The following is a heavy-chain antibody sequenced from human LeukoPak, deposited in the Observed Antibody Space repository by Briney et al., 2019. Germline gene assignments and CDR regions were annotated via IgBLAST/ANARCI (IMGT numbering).Heavy chain of an antibody. CDR3: ARGEYGVADLVPAAIGHYYYYMDV. J-gene: IGHJ6*03. V-gene: IGHV4-30-4*08. Sequence: PSQTLSLTCTVSGGSISSGDYYWSWIRQPPGKGLEWIGYIYYSGSTYYNPSLKSRVTISVDTSKNQFSLKLSSVTAADPAVHXCARGEYGVADLVPAAIGHYYYYMDVWGKGTTVTVSS. CDR1: GGSISSGDYY. CDR2: IYYSGST. D-gene: IGHD2-2*01.